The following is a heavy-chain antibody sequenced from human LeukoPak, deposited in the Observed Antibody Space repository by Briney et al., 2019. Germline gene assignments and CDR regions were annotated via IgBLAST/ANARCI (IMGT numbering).Heavy chain of an antibody. CDR1: GGSISSSNW. CDR2: IYHSGST. Sequence: SETLSLTCTVSGGSISSSNWWSWVRQPPGKGLEWIGEIYHSGSTNYNPSLKSRVTISVDKSKNQFSLKLSSVTAADTAVYYCASRGAAAGAEYYYYYMDVWGKGTTVTVSS. J-gene: IGHJ6*03. CDR3: ASRGAAAGAEYYYYYMDV. D-gene: IGHD6-13*01. V-gene: IGHV4-4*02.